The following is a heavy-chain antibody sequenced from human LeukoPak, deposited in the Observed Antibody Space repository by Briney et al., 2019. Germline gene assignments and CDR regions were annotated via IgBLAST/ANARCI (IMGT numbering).Heavy chain of an antibody. Sequence: GESLRISCTGSGYSFSSYWISWVRQMPGKRLEWMGRIDTSDYSTDYSPSFEGHITVSIDKSISTAYLEWSSLKASDTAMIYCARHLGRYDSGTDAWGQGTLVTLSS. CDR1: GYSFSSYW. CDR3: ARHLGRYDSGTDA. V-gene: IGHV5-10-1*01. J-gene: IGHJ4*02. CDR2: IDTSDYST. D-gene: IGHD5-12*01.